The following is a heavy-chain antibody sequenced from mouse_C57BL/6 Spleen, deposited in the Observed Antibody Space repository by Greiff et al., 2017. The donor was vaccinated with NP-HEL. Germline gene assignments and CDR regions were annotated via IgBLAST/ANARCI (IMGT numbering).Heavy chain of an antibody. CDR2: IDPSDSET. CDR3: ARLGYYGSSQAYVDV. J-gene: IGHJ1*03. V-gene: IGHV1-52*01. CDR1: GYTFTSYW. Sequence: VQLQQPGAELVRPGSSVKLSCKASGYTFTSYWMHWVKQRPIQGLEWIGNIDPSDSETHSNQKFKDKATLTVDKSSSTAYMQLSSLTSEDSAVYYCARLGYYGSSQAYVDVWGTGTTVTVSS. D-gene: IGHD1-1*01.